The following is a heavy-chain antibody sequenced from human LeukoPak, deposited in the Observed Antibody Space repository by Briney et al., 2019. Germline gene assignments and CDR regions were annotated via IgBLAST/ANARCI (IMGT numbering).Heavy chain of an antibody. J-gene: IGHJ4*02. V-gene: IGHV5-51*01. CDR3: ARHGNYGDDGDLGY. D-gene: IGHD4-17*01. CDR2: IYPGDSDT. CDR1: GYSFSTSW. Sequence: GESLKISCKGSGYSFSTSWIGWVRQMPGKGLEWMGIIYPGDSDTTYSPSFQGQVTISADKSISTAYLQWSSLKASGTAMYYCARHGNYGDDGDLGYWGQGTLVTVSS.